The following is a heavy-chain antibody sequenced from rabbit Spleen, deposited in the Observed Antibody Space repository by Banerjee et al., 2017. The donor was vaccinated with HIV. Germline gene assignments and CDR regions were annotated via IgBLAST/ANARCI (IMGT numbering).Heavy chain of an antibody. CDR3: VRGASSTGYYSL. J-gene: IGHJ4*01. CDR1: GFDFGNYG. D-gene: IGHD1-1*01. Sequence: QEQLMESGGGLVQPGGSLKLSCKASGFDFGNYGVSWVRQAPGKGLEWIGYIDLVFGSTYYANWVNGRFTISSHNAQNTLYLQLNSLTVADTATYFCVRGASSTGYYSLWGPGTLVTVS. V-gene: IGHV1S47*01. CDR2: IDLVFGST.